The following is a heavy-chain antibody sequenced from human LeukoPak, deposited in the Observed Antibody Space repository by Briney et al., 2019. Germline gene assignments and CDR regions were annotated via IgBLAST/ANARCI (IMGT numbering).Heavy chain of an antibody. J-gene: IGHJ6*03. V-gene: IGHV4-39*07. D-gene: IGHD6-6*01. CDR3: ARVTADKVSYYYYYMDV. CDR1: GGSISSSSYY. CDR2: IYYSGST. Sequence: SETLSLTCTVSGGSISSSSYYWGWIRQPPGKGLEWIGSIYYSGSTYYNPSLKSRVTISVDTSKNQFSLKLSSVTAADTAVYYCARVTADKVSYYYYYMDVWGKGTTVTVSS.